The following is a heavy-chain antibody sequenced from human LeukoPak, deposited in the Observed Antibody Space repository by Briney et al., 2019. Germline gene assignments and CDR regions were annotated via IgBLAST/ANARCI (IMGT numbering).Heavy chain of an antibody. CDR3: ARSYSNHLFGMDV. V-gene: IGHV3-66*01. Sequence: GGSLRLSCAASGFIVSSYYMTWVRQAPGKGLEWVSVIYSGGSTYYADSVKGRVAISRDNSKNTVFLQMNSVRAEDTAVYYCARSYSNHLFGMDVWGQGTTVTVSS. D-gene: IGHD4-11*01. CDR2: IYSGGST. J-gene: IGHJ6*02. CDR1: GFIVSSYY.